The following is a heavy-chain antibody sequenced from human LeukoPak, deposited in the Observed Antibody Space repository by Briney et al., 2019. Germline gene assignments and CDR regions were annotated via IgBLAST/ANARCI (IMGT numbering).Heavy chain of an antibody. CDR1: GFTFSSYA. D-gene: IGHD2-2*01. CDR3: AKDLGYCSSTSCPLDY. Sequence: GGSLRLSCAASGFTFSSYAMSWVRQAPGKGLEWVSAISGSGGSPYYADSVKGRSTISRDNSKNTLYLQMNSLRAEDTAVYYCAKDLGYCSSTSCPLDYWGQGTLVTVSS. V-gene: IGHV3-23*01. CDR2: ISGSGGSP. J-gene: IGHJ4*02.